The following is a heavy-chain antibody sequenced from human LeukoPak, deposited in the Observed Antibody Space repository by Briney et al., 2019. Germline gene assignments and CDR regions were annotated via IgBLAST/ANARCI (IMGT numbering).Heavy chain of an antibody. D-gene: IGHD6-19*01. CDR2: ISSSSSYI. CDR3: ARGSSGWFFFDY. Sequence: PGGSLRLPCAASGFTFSSYSMNWVRQAPGKGLEWVSSISSSSSYIYYADSVKGRFTISRDNAKDSLYLQMNSLRAEDTAVYYCARGSSGWFFFDYWGQGTLVTVSS. CDR1: GFTFSSYS. V-gene: IGHV3-21*01. J-gene: IGHJ4*02.